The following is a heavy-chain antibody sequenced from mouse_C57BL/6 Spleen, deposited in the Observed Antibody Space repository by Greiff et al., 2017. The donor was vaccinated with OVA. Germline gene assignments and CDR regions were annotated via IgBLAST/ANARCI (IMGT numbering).Heavy chain of an antibody. CDR3: ARYNYYGSPWFAY. CDR1: GYSFTSYY. CDR2: IYPGSGNT. V-gene: IGHV1-66*01. D-gene: IGHD1-1*01. J-gene: IGHJ3*01. Sequence: QVHVKQSGPELVKPGASVKISCKASGYSFTSYYIHWVKQRPGQGLEWIGWIYPGSGNTKYNEKFKGKATLTADTSSSTAYMQLSSLTSEDSAVYYCARYNYYGSPWFAYWGQGTLVTVSA.